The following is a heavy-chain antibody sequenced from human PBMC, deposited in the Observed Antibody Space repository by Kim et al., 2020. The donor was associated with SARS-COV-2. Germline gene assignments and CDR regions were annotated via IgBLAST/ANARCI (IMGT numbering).Heavy chain of an antibody. CDR1: GGTFSSYA. D-gene: IGHD1-26*01. Sequence: SVKVSCKASGGTFSSYAISWVRQAPGQGLEWMGGIIPIFGTANYAQKFQGRVTITADESTSTAYMELSSLRSEDTAVYYCARGGGSYGAFFPVYNWFDPWGQGTLVTVSS. J-gene: IGHJ5*02. CDR2: IIPIFGTA. CDR3: ARGGGSYGAFFPVYNWFDP. V-gene: IGHV1-69*13.